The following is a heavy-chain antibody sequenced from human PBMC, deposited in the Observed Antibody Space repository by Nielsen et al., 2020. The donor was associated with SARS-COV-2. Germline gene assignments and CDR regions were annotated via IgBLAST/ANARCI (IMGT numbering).Heavy chain of an antibody. Sequence: RQAPGKGLEWIGEINHSGSTNYNPSLKSRVTISVDTSKNQFSLKLSSVTAADTAVYYCARDQQGSSWYGAYYYYYGMDVWGQGTTVTVSS. J-gene: IGHJ6*02. V-gene: IGHV4-34*01. CDR2: INHSGST. D-gene: IGHD6-13*01. CDR3: ARDQQGSSWYGAYYYYYGMDV.